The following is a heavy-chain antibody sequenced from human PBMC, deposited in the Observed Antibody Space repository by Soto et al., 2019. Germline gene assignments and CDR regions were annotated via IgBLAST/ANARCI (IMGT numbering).Heavy chain of an antibody. Sequence: PGESQNISCKGSGYKFTSYLIGWVRQMTGKGLEWMGIIYPGDSDTRYSPSFQGQVTISADKSISTAYLQWSSLKASDTDMYYCARHGGVVVAATMGYYYYGMDVWGQGTTVTVSS. V-gene: IGHV5-51*01. CDR2: IYPGDSDT. CDR3: ARHGGVVVAATMGYYYYGMDV. D-gene: IGHD2-15*01. J-gene: IGHJ6*02. CDR1: GYKFTSYL.